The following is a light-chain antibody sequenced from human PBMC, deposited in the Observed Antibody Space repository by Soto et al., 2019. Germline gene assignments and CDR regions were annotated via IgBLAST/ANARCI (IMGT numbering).Light chain of an antibody. Sequence: AIQMTQSPSSLSASVGDRVTISCRASQGISSYLAWYQQKPGKAPKLLIYNASTLKSGVPSRFSGSGSGTDFTLTISSLQPEDFATYYCQQLYNYPVTFGQGTKVEIK. CDR3: QQLYNYPVT. V-gene: IGKV1D-13*01. CDR2: NAS. J-gene: IGKJ2*01. CDR1: QGISSY.